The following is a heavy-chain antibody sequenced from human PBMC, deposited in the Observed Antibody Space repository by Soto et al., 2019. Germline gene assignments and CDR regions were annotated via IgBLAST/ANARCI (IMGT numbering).Heavy chain of an antibody. J-gene: IGHJ2*01. CDR3: ARPLWRDDYNCGYFDL. V-gene: IGHV3-30-3*01. D-gene: IGHD4-4*01. CDR2: ISYDGSNK. CDR1: GFTFSSYA. Sequence: QVQLVESGGGVVQPGRSLRLSCAASGFTFSSYAMHWARQAPGKGLEWVAVISYDGSNKYYADSVKGRFTISRDNSKNTLYLQMNSLRAEDTAVYYCARPLWRDDYNCGYFDLWGRGTLVTVSS.